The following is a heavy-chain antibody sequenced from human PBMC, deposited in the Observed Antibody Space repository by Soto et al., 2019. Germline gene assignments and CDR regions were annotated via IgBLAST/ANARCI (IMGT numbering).Heavy chain of an antibody. V-gene: IGHV1-18*01. CDR1: GYTFSSFG. D-gene: IGHD3-3*01. Sequence: QIQLVQSEAEVKKPGASVKVSCKASGYTFSSFGFSWMRQAPGQGLEWMGWIYIDDTKYAQNFQGRVTMSTDTSTRTVYMELRSLRSEDTAGYYCARDREWNLDYWGQGTPDTVSS. J-gene: IGHJ4*02. CDR3: ARDREWNLDY. CDR2: IYIDDT.